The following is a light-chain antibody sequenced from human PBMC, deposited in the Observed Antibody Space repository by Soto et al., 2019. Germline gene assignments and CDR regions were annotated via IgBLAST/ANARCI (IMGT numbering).Light chain of an antibody. CDR1: QSVRSY. Sequence: DIEMTQSPSTLSVSVGDRATITCRASQSVRSYLAWFQQRPGKAPKLLIFGASTMDTGVPARFSGGGFGTEFTLTIARLQPEDFATYYCHQVYTYPRTFGEGTKVDI. V-gene: IGKV1-5*01. J-gene: IGKJ4*02. CDR2: GAS. CDR3: HQVYTYPRT.